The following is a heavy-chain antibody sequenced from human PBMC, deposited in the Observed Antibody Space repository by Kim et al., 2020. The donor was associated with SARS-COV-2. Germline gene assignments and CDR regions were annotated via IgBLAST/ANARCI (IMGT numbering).Heavy chain of an antibody. V-gene: IGHV4-59*01. Sequence: PSLKSRVTISVDTSKNQFSLKLSSVTAADTAVYYCARVLFYDNSGYYSSWGQGTLVTVSS. J-gene: IGHJ5*02. D-gene: IGHD3-22*01. CDR3: ARVLFYDNSGYYSS.